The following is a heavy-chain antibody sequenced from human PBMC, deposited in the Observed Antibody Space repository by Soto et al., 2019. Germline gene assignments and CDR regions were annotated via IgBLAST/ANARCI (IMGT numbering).Heavy chain of an antibody. D-gene: IGHD4-4*01. CDR3: AGDPDSHYNDSHASSYP. CDR2: IIPIMGII. J-gene: IGHJ5*02. CDR1: GGTFSTYT. Sequence: QVQLVQSGAEVKKPGSSVKVSCKASGGTFSTYTITWVRQAPGQGLEWMGRIIPIMGIINYAQKFQGRVTISADKSTGTAYMELTGLRSDDTAVYYCAGDPDSHYNDSHASSYPWGQGTLVTVSS. V-gene: IGHV1-69*08.